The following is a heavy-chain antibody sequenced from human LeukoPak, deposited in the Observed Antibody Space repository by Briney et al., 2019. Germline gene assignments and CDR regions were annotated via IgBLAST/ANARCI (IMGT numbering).Heavy chain of an antibody. Sequence: PGGSLRLSCAASGFTVSSNYMSWVRQAPGKGLEWVSVIYSGGSTYYADSVKGRFTIARDNSKNTLYLQMNSLGAEDTAVYYCARPAYGADDSSGYLPDYWGQGTLVTVSS. CDR1: GFTVSSNY. D-gene: IGHD3-22*01. J-gene: IGHJ4*02. V-gene: IGHV3-66*02. CDR3: ARPAYGADDSSGYLPDY. CDR2: IYSGGST.